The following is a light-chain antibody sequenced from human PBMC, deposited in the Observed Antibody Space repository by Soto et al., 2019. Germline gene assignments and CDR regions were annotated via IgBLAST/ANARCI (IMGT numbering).Light chain of an antibody. J-gene: IGKJ1*01. CDR1: QSISSW. CDR2: KAS. CDR3: QQYNSYWT. Sequence: DIQMTQSPSTVCASVGDSVTITCRASQSISSWLAWYQQKPGKAPKLLIYKASSLESGVPSRFSGSGSGTEFTLTISSLQPDDFATYYCQQYNSYWTFGQGTKVDIK. V-gene: IGKV1-5*03.